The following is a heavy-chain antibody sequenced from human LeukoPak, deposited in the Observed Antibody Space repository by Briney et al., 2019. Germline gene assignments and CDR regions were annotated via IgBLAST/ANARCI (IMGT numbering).Heavy chain of an antibody. J-gene: IGHJ4*02. CDR2: ISGSGGST. Sequence: GGSLRLSCAASGFTFSSYAMSWVRQAPGKGLEWVSAISGSGGSTYYADSVKGRFTISRDNSKNTLYLQMNSLRAEDTAVYYCAKDSGDIAVVVAANLDYWGQGTLVTVSS. V-gene: IGHV3-23*01. D-gene: IGHD2-15*01. CDR1: GFTFSSYA. CDR3: AKDSGDIAVVVAANLDY.